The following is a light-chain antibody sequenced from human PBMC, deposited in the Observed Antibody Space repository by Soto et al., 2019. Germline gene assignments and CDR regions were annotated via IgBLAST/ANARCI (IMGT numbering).Light chain of an antibody. CDR3: QQYHIYSWT. Sequence: DIQMTQSPSTLSASVGARVTITCRASQDIGTWLAWYQQKPEKAPKVLIYRASHLESGVPSRFSASGSGTEFSLTINSLQADDFATYYCQQYHIYSWTFGQGTKVDI. V-gene: IGKV1-5*03. J-gene: IGKJ1*01. CDR2: RAS. CDR1: QDIGTW.